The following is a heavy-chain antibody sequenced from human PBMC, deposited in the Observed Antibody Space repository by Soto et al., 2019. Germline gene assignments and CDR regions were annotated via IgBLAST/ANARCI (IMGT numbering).Heavy chain of an antibody. CDR3: ARKRSDSSWYNWFDP. CDR1: GYTFTSYD. CDR2: MNPNSGNT. Sequence: GASVKVSCKASGYTFTSYDINWVRQATGQGLEWMGWMNPNSGNTGYVQKFQGRVTMTRNTSISTAYMELSSLRTEDTAVYYCARKRSDSSWYNWFDPWGQGALVTVSS. V-gene: IGHV1-8*01. D-gene: IGHD6-19*01. J-gene: IGHJ5*02.